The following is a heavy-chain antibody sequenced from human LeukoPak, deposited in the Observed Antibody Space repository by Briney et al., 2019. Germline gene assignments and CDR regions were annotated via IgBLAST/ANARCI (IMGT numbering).Heavy chain of an antibody. J-gene: IGHJ6*03. CDR2: ISAYNGNT. CDR3: ARGYYYDSSGYTYYYYMDV. V-gene: IGHV1-18*01. CDR1: GYTFTSYG. Sequence: ASGKVSCKASGYTFTSYGISWVRQAPGQGLEWMGWISAYNGNTNYAQKLQGRVTMTTDTSTSTAYMELRSLRSDDTAVYYCARGYYYDSSGYTYYYYMDVWGKGTTVTVSS. D-gene: IGHD3-22*01.